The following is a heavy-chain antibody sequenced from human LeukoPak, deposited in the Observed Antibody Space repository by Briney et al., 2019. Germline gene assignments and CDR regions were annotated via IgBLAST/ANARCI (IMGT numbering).Heavy chain of an antibody. CDR2: INPNSGGT. D-gene: IGHD5-18*01. CDR1: GYTFTGYY. J-gene: IGHJ5*02. V-gene: IGHV1-2*06. CDR3: AREGVGSYGYEDWFDP. Sequence: ASVKVSCKASGYTFTGYYMHWVRQAPGQGLEWMGRINPNSGGTNYAQKFQGRVTMTRDTSISTAYMELSRLRSDDTAVYYCAREGVGSYGYEDWFDPWGQGTLVTVPS.